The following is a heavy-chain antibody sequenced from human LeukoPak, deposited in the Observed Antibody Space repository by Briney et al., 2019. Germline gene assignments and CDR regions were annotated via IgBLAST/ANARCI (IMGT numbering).Heavy chain of an antibody. Sequence: GGSLRLSCAASGFTFSWYWMSWVRQAPGKGLEWVANIKEDGSIKYYVDSVKGRLTISGDNAKSSVYLQVNSLRAEDTALYYCARIGYSSSSIDYWGQGTLVTVSS. CDR1: GFTFSWYW. CDR3: ARIGYSSSSIDY. CDR2: IKEDGSIK. J-gene: IGHJ4*02. D-gene: IGHD6-13*01. V-gene: IGHV3-7*01.